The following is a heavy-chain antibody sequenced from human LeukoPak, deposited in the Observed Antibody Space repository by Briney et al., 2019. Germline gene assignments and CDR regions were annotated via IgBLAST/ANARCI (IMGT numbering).Heavy chain of an antibody. CDR2: INHSGST. CDR3: ATIKRGNIYGYFDF. Sequence: SETLSLTCAVYGGSFSGYYWSWIRQPPGKGLEWIGEINHSGSTNYNPSLKSRVTISVDTSKNQFSLKLSSVTAADTAVYYCATIKRGNIYGYFDFWGQGILVTVSS. D-gene: IGHD5-18*01. CDR1: GGSFSGYY. V-gene: IGHV4-34*01. J-gene: IGHJ4*02.